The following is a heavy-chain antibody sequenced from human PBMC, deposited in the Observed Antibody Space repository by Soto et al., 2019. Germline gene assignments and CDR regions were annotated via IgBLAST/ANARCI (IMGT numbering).Heavy chain of an antibody. CDR3: ARAACGGDCYSQFPYYYYYGMDV. CDR1: GGSISSYY. D-gene: IGHD2-21*02. Sequence: SETLSLTCTVSGGSISSYYWSWIRQPPGKGLEWIGYIYYSGSTNYNPSLKSRVTISVDTSKNQFSLKLSSVTAADTAVYYCARAACGGDCYSQFPYYYYYGMDVWGQGTTVTVSS. J-gene: IGHJ6*02. V-gene: IGHV4-59*01. CDR2: IYYSGST.